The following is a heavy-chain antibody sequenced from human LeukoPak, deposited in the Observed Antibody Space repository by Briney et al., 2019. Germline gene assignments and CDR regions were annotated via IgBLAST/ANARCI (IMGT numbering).Heavy chain of an antibody. CDR2: IKQDGSEK. Sequence: PGGSLRLPCAASGFTFSGYWMSWVRQAPGKGPEWVANIKQDGSEKYYVDSVKGRFTISRDNAKNSLFLQMNSLRAEDTAVYYCARENTVRDYWGQGTVVTVSS. J-gene: IGHJ4*02. V-gene: IGHV3-7*01. D-gene: IGHD4-17*01. CDR3: ARENTVRDY. CDR1: GFTFSGYW.